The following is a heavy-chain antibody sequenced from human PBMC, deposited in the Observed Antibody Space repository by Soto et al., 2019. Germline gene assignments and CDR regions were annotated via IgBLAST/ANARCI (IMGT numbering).Heavy chain of an antibody. CDR2: ISGSGGST. CDR1: GFTFSSYA. CDR3: AKSLIKYYDSSGYYGTFDY. Sequence: PGGSLRLSCAASGFTFSSYAMSWVRQAPGKGLEWVSAISGSGGSTYYADSVKGRFTISRDNSKNTLYLQMNSLRAEDTAVYYCAKSLIKYYDSSGYYGTFDYWGQGTLVTVSS. J-gene: IGHJ4*02. D-gene: IGHD3-22*01. V-gene: IGHV3-23*01.